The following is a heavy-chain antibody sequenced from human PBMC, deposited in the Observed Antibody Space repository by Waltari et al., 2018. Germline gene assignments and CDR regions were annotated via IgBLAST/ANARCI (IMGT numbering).Heavy chain of an antibody. V-gene: IGHV3-74*03. CDR2: IKSDGTNI. J-gene: IGHJ4*02. CDR3: AKGWGGRWLQFLYFDY. D-gene: IGHD5-12*01. CDR1: GFLYNDYW. Sequence: EVQLVESGGGLVQPGGSLRLSCAVSGFLYNDYWMDWVRQAPGQGLVWVSRIKSDGTNIKYADSVKGRFTISRDNSKNTLYLQMNSLRAEDTAVYYCAKGWGGRWLQFLYFDYWGQGTLVTVSS.